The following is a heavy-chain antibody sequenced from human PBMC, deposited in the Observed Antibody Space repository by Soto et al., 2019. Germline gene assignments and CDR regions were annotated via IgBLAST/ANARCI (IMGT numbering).Heavy chain of an antibody. V-gene: IGHV3-30-3*01. CDR2: TSYDGSNK. D-gene: IGHD4-4*01. J-gene: IGHJ6*02. CDR3: ARDTGNTVTKNYYYYGMDV. CDR1: GFTFSSYA. Sequence: GGSLRLSCAASGFTFSSYAMHWVRQAPGKGLEWVAVTSYDGSNKYYADSVKGRFTISRDNSKNTLYLQMNSLRAEDTAVYYCARDTGNTVTKNYYYYGMDVWGQGTTVTVSS.